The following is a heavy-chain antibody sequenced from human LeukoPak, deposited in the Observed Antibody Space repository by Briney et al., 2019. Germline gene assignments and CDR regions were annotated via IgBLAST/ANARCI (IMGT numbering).Heavy chain of an antibody. Sequence: ASVRVSCKASGYTFTSYDINWVRQATGQGLEWMGWMNPNSGNTGYAQKFQGRVTMTRNTSISTAYMELSSLRSEDTAVYYCARGQYCSSTSCYLGWFDPWGQGTLVTVSS. CDR2: MNPNSGNT. J-gene: IGHJ5*02. CDR1: GYTFTSYD. V-gene: IGHV1-8*01. D-gene: IGHD2-2*01. CDR3: ARGQYCSSTSCYLGWFDP.